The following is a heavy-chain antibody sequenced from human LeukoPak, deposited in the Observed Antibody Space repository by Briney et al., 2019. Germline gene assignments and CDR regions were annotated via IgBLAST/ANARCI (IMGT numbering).Heavy chain of an antibody. CDR2: ISYEGSNK. J-gene: IGHJ6*03. CDR3: ARVSRDTYYYYYYMDV. V-gene: IGHV3-30*04. Sequence: GGSLRLSCAASGFTFSSYAVHWVRQAPGKGLEWVALISYEGSNKYYADSVKGRFTISRDNSKNTMYLQMNRLRAEDTAVYYCARVSRDTYYYYYYMDVWGKGTTVTVSS. CDR1: GFTFSSYA.